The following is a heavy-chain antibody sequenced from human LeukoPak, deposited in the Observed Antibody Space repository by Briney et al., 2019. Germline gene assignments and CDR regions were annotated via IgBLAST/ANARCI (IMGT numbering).Heavy chain of an antibody. CDR3: ANRMTF. D-gene: IGHD2/OR15-2a*01. J-gene: IGHJ4*02. V-gene: IGHV3-53*04. CDR2: IYSDGNT. CDR1: GVTVSSDY. Sequence: GGSLRLSCAASGVTVSSDYMSWVRQAPGKGLEWVSVIYSDGNTYYADSVKGRFTISSHNSKNTLFLQMDSLRTEDTAIYYCANRMTFGGQGTLVTVSS.